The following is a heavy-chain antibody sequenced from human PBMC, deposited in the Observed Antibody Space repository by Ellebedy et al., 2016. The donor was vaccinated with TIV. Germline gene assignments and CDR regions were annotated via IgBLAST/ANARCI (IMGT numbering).Heavy chain of an antibody. CDR1: GYTFASYG. CDR2: ISVRNGNT. Sequence: AASVKVSCKASGYTFASYGFTWVRQAPGQGLEWMGWISVRNGNTNYKQKYQGRVPMTTDTSTSTAYMELRSLRSDDTAVYFCARVGEAFDIWGQGTMVTVSS. J-gene: IGHJ3*02. D-gene: IGHD3-10*01. CDR3: ARVGEAFDI. V-gene: IGHV1-18*04.